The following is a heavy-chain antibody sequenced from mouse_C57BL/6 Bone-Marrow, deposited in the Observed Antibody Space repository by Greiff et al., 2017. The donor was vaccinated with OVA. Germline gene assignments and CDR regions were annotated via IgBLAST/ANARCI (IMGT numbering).Heavy chain of an antibody. Sequence: QVQLKQPGAELVKPGASVKLSCKASGYTFTSYWMQWVKQRPGQGLEWIGEIDPSDSYTNYNQKFKGKATLTVDTSSSTAYRQLSSLTSADSAVYYCARNGVDYYGSRGNDLDYWGQGTTLTVSS. CDR3: ARNGVDYYGSRGNDLDY. V-gene: IGHV1-50*01. D-gene: IGHD1-1*01. CDR1: GYTFTSYW. CDR2: IDPSDSYT. J-gene: IGHJ2*01.